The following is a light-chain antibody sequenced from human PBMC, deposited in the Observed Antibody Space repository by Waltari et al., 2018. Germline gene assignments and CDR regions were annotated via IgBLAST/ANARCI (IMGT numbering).Light chain of an antibody. Sequence: DIQMTQSPFYVSASVGDSVTITCRASQSISTWLAWYQQKPGRAPNPLVYGASTLQGEVPSRFSGSGSGTDFTLTISSLQPEDCATYYCQQAHSFPLTFGGGTKVEI. CDR1: QSISTW. CDR3: QQAHSFPLT. J-gene: IGKJ4*01. V-gene: IGKV1-12*01. CDR2: GAS.